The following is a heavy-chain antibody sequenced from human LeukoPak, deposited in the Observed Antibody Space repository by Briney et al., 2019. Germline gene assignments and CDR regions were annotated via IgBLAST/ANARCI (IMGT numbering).Heavy chain of an antibody. V-gene: IGHV1-2*02. J-gene: IGHJ4*02. Sequence: ASVKVSCKASGYTFTGYYMHWVRQAPGQGLEWMGCINPNSGGTNYAQKFQGRVTMTRDTSISTAYMELSRLRSDDTAVYYCAKGAVVVAASDYWGQGTLVTVSS. CDR3: AKGAVVVAASDY. CDR2: INPNSGGT. D-gene: IGHD2-15*01. CDR1: GYTFTGYY.